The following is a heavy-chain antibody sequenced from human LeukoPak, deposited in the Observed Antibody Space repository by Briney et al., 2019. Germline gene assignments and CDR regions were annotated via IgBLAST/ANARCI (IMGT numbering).Heavy chain of an antibody. D-gene: IGHD6-13*01. Sequence: PGGSLRLSCAASGFTFSSHSMNWVRQAPGKGLESVSSISSSSSYIYCADSVKGRFTISRDNAKNSLYLQMNSLRAEDTAVYYCARDRGMLAAAFDIWGQGTMVTVSS. J-gene: IGHJ3*02. V-gene: IGHV3-21*01. CDR3: ARDRGMLAAAFDI. CDR2: ISSSSSYI. CDR1: GFTFSSHS.